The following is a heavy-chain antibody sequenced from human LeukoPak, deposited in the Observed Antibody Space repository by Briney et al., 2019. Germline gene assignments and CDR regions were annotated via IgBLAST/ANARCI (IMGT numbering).Heavy chain of an antibody. CDR1: GFTFSSYA. CDR3: ARDEAQLWFGELLGAFDI. Sequence: GGSLRLSCAASGFTFSSYAMSWVRQAPGKGLEWVSAISGSGGSTYYADSVKGRFTISRDNSKNTLYLQMNSLRAEDTAVYYCARDEAQLWFGELLGAFDIWGQGTMVTVSS. CDR2: ISGSGGST. J-gene: IGHJ3*02. D-gene: IGHD3-10*01. V-gene: IGHV3-23*01.